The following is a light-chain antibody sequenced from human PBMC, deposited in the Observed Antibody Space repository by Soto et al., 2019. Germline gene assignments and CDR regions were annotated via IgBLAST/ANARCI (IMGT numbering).Light chain of an antibody. CDR3: QQFTYLPVA. CDR1: QGIGSN. Sequence: AIQLTQSPSSLSASVGDRVTITCRASQGIGSNLAWYHQKPGKAPKDLIYDASTLESGVPSRFSGSQSGTDFTLTISSLQPEDFATYYCQQFTYLPVAFGGGTKVEI. V-gene: IGKV1D-13*01. CDR2: DAS. J-gene: IGKJ4*01.